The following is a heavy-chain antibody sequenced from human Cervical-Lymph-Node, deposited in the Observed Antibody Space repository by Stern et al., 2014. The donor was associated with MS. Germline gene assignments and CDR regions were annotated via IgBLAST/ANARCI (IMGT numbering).Heavy chain of an antibody. D-gene: IGHD5-12*01. CDR3: ARGWLGPDWYFDL. V-gene: IGHV7-4-1*02. J-gene: IGHJ2*01. Sequence: QVQLVESGSELKKPGASVKVSCKASGYTFTTYAMNWVRQAPGPGLEWMGWINTNTGNPTYAPGFTGRFVFSLDTSVSTAYLQISSLRANDTAVYYCARGWLGPDWYFDLWGRGTLVTVSS. CDR1: GYTFTTYA. CDR2: INTNTGNP.